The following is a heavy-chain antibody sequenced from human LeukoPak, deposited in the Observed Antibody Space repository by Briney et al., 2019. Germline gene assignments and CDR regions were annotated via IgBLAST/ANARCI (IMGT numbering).Heavy chain of an antibody. D-gene: IGHD3-22*01. CDR2: IYYSGST. CDR3: ARGLLDYYDSSGYYYPY. J-gene: IGHJ4*02. CDR1: GGSISSGDYY. Sequence: SQTLSLTCTVSGGSISSGDYYWSWIRQPPGKGLEWIGYIYYSGSTYYNPSLKSRVTISVDTSKNQFSLKLSSVTTADTAVYYCARGLLDYYDSSGYYYPYWGQGTLVTVSS. V-gene: IGHV4-30-4*08.